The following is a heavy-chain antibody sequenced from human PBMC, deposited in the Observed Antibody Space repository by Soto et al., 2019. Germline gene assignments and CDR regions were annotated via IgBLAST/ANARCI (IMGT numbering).Heavy chain of an antibody. D-gene: IGHD3-22*01. CDR2: INHSGST. CDR3: ARGRLDYYDSSGYYKPFGY. J-gene: IGHJ4*02. V-gene: IGHV4-34*01. Sequence: QVQLQQWGAGLLKPSETLSLTCAVYGGSFSGYYWSWIRQPPGKGLEWIGEINHSGSTNYNPSLKRRVTISVDTSKNQFSLKLSSVTAADTAVYYCARGRLDYYDSSGYYKPFGYWGQGTLVTVSS. CDR1: GGSFSGYY.